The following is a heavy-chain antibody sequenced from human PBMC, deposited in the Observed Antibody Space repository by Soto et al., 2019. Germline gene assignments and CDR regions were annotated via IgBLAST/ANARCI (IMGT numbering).Heavy chain of an antibody. V-gene: IGHV3-23*01. CDR2: ISGSGGST. CDR3: AKNHLTTVTTGGFDWYFDL. J-gene: IGHJ2*01. Sequence: LRLSCAASGFTFSSYAMSWVRQAPGKGLEWVSAISGSGGSTYYADSVKGRFTISRDNSKNTLYLQMNSLRAEDTAVYYCAKNHLTTVTTGGFDWYFDLWGRGTLVTVS. D-gene: IGHD4-17*01. CDR1: GFTFSSYA.